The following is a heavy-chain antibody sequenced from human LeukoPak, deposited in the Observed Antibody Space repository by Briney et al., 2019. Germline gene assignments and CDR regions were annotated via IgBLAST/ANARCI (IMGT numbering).Heavy chain of an antibody. J-gene: IGHJ6*02. CDR1: GFTFSSYG. Sequence: GGSLRLSCAASGFTFSSYGMNWVRQAPGKGLEWISFISRSISTMYYADSVKGRFTISRDNAKNSVYLQMNSLRTEDTAVYYCARGARATLGKDYYYGMDVWGQGTTVTVSS. CDR3: ARGARATLGKDYYYGMDV. V-gene: IGHV3-48*01. D-gene: IGHD2-15*01. CDR2: ISRSISTM.